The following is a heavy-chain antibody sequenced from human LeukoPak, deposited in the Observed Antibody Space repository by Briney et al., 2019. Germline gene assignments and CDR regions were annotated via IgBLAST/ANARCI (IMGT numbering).Heavy chain of an antibody. V-gene: IGHV4-38-2*02. Sequence: SETLSLTCTVSGYSISSGYYWGWIRQPPGKGLEWIGSIYHSGSTYYNPSLKSRVTISVDTSKNQFSLKLSSVTAADTAVYYCAGRGSGRRYYFDYWGQGTLVTVS. D-gene: IGHD3-10*01. CDR3: AGRGSGRRYYFDY. CDR2: IYHSGST. J-gene: IGHJ4*02. CDR1: GYSISSGYY.